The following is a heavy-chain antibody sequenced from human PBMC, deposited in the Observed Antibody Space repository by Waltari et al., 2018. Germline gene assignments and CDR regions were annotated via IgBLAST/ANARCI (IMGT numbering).Heavy chain of an antibody. CDR3: AKDLDGSGSFFFDY. CDR2: ISGSGGST. CDR1: GFTFSSYA. Sequence: EVQLLESGGGLVQPGGSLRLSSAASGFTFSSYAMSWVRQAPGKGLEWVSAISGSGGSTYYADSVKGRFTICRDNAKNRLYLQMNSLRAEDTAVYYCAKDLDGSGSFFFDYWGQGTLVTVSS. J-gene: IGHJ4*02. V-gene: IGHV3-23*01. D-gene: IGHD3-10*01.